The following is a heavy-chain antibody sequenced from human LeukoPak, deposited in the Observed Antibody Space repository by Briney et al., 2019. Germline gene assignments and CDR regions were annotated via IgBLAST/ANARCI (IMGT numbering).Heavy chain of an antibody. J-gene: IGHJ4*02. CDR3: AREDYYDSSGYYLDY. CDR1: GYSISSGYS. V-gene: IGHV4-38-2*02. Sequence: PSETLSLTCTVSGYSISSGYSWGWIRQPPGKGLEWIGNIYHSGSTYYSPSLKSRVTISVDTSKNQFSLKLSSVTAADTAVYYCAREDYYDSSGYYLDYWGQGTLVTVSS. D-gene: IGHD3-22*01. CDR2: IYHSGST.